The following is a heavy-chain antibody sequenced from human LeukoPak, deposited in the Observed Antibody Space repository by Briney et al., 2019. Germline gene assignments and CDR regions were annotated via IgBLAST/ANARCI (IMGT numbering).Heavy chain of an antibody. D-gene: IGHD3-3*01. V-gene: IGHV4-59*01. Sequence: SETLSLTCAVYGGSFSGYYWSWIRQPPGKGLEWIGYIYYSGSTNYNPSLKSRVTISVDTSKNQFSLKLSSVTAADTAVYYCARDREDYDFWSGPPYYYGMDVWGQGTTVTVSS. CDR3: ARDREDYDFWSGPPYYYGMDV. J-gene: IGHJ6*02. CDR2: IYYSGST. CDR1: GGSFSGYY.